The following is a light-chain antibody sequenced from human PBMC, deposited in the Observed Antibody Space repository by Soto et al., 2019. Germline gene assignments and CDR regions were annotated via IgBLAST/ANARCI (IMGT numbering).Light chain of an antibody. Sequence: DIVMTQSPATLSVSPGERATLSCRTSQNVGTNLAWYQQKPGQAPRLLIYGASTRATGIPARFSGSGSGTEFTLTISSLQSEDFAVYYCQQYNNWPRTFGQGTKVDI. CDR2: GAS. CDR3: QQYNNWPRT. J-gene: IGKJ1*01. V-gene: IGKV3-15*01. CDR1: QNVGTN.